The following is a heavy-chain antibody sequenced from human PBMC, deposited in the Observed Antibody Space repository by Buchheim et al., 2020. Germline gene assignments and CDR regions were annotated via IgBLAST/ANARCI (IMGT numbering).Heavy chain of an antibody. J-gene: IGHJ4*02. CDR2: VYYSGST. Sequence: QVQLHESGPGLVKPSETLSLSCTVSGGSISGYYWTWIRQPPGKGLEWIGYVYYSGSTNYNPSLKSRVTMTVATSKNQFSLKLTSVTAADTAVYYCARDMSSDYSPNYFGYWGQGIL. D-gene: IGHD3-22*01. CDR3: ARDMSSDYSPNYFGY. V-gene: IGHV4-59*01. CDR1: GGSISGYY.